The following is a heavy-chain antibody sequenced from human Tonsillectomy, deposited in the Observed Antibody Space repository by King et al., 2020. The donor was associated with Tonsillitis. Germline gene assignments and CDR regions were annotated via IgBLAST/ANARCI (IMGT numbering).Heavy chain of an antibody. D-gene: IGHD2-2*02. V-gene: IGHV1-69*01. CDR2: IIPIVGSA. CDR3: ARGWVVPAAIGTGYYYYYMDV. CDR1: GGTFSSYA. J-gene: IGHJ6*03. Sequence: VQLVESGAGVKKPGSSVKVSCKASGGTFSSYAVSWVRQAPGQGLEWRGGIIPIVGSANYAQKFQGRVTVTADGSTGTAYMELSSLKSEDTAVYYCARGWVVPAAIGTGYYYYYMDVWGKGTTVTVSS.